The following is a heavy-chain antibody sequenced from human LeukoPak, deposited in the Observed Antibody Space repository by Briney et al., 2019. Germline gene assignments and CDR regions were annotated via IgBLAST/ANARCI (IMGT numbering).Heavy chain of an antibody. CDR2: INHSGST. CDR1: GGSFSGYY. D-gene: IGHD6-6*01. J-gene: IGHJ4*02. V-gene: IGHV4-34*01. CDR3: ARELPYSSSLFFDY. Sequence: KASETLSLTCAVYGGSFSGYYWSGIRQPPEKGLEGIGEINHSGSTNYNPSLKSLVTISVDTSKNQFSLNLSSVTAADTAVNYCARELPYSSSLFFDYWGQGTLVTVSS.